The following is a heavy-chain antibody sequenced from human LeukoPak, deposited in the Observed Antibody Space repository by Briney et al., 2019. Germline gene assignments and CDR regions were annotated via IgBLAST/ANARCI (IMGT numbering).Heavy chain of an antibody. J-gene: IGHJ4*01. CDR2: ITYDGYYK. CDR1: GFTFTNYG. Sequence: GGPLRLSCAASGFTFTNYGMHWVRQAPGKGLEWVALITYDGYYKYYSDSVKGRFTISSDTSKNTLYLQMNSLRAEDTAVYYCARDLSPVVRASPMGYWGQRTSPTVSS. CDR3: ARDLSPVVRASPMGY. V-gene: IGHV3-30*03. D-gene: IGHD3-10*01.